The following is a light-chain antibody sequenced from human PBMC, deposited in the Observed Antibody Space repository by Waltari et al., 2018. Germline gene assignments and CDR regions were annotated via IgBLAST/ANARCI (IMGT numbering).Light chain of an antibody. V-gene: IGKV3-15*01. Sequence: ETVLIQFPATLSVSPGDRATLSCRASQNISSYLAWYQHKSGQAPRLLIHAASTRATGIPARFSGSGSGTDFTLTISSLQSEDFAVYYCQQYNHWPRTFGQGTKVDIK. J-gene: IGKJ1*01. CDR2: AAS. CDR3: QQYNHWPRT. CDR1: QNISSY.